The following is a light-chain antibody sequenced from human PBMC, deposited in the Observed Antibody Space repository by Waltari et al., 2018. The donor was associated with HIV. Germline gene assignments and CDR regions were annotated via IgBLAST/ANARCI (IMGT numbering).Light chain of an antibody. V-gene: IGLV2-14*01. J-gene: IGLJ2*01. Sequence: QSVLTQPASVSGSPGQSITISCTGTSSDIGGSNYVSWYQQHPGKAHKLLIYEVSNRPLGFSYRLSGSRSGNTASLTISGLQAEDEADYFCSSYAGSSIFVVFGGGTKLTVL. CDR2: EVS. CDR3: SSYAGSSIFVV. CDR1: SSDIGGSNY.